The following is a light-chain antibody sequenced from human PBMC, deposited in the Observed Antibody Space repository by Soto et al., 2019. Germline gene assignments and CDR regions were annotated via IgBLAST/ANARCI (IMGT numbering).Light chain of an antibody. CDR3: QSYDSNSVV. CDR2: GNS. J-gene: IGLJ2*01. Sequence: QSVLTQPPSVSGAPGQRVTISCTGSSSNIGAGYDAHWYQQLPGTAPKLLIYGNSNRPSGVPDRFSGSKSGTSASLAITGLQAEDEADYYCQSYDSNSVVFGGGTKLTVL. V-gene: IGLV1-40*01. CDR1: SSNIGAGYD.